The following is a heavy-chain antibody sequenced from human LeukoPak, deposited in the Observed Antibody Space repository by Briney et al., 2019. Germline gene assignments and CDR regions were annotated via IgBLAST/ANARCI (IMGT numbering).Heavy chain of an antibody. D-gene: IGHD1-26*01. CDR1: GYTFTGYY. CDR3: ARPSGSYYRIFDY. CDR2: INPKSGGT. J-gene: IGHJ4*02. Sequence: GGSLRLSCAASGYTFTGYYVHWVRQAPGQGLEWMGWINPKSGGTNYAQKFQGRVTMTRDTSISTAYMELSRLRSDDTAVYYCARPSGSYYRIFDYWGQGTLVTVSS. V-gene: IGHV1-2*02.